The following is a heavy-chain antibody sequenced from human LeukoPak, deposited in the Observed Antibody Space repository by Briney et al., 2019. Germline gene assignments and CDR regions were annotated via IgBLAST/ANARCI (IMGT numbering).Heavy chain of an antibody. CDR3: ARGPDPGKVGAAIYYYYGMDV. J-gene: IGHJ6*02. Sequence: PSETLSLTCAVYGGSFSGYYWSWIRQPPGKGLEWIGEINHSGSTNYNPSLKSRVTISVDTSKNQFSLNLSSVTAADTAVYYCARGPDPGKVGAAIYYYYGMDVWGQGTTVTVSS. CDR2: INHSGST. V-gene: IGHV4-34*01. CDR1: GGSFSGYY. D-gene: IGHD1-26*01.